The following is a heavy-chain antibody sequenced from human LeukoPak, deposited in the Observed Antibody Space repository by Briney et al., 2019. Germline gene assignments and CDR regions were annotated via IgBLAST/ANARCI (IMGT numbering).Heavy chain of an antibody. CDR2: IRYDGNNK. Sequence: GGSLRLSCAASGFTFSTYGMHWVRQAPGKGLEWVAFIRYDGNNKFYADSVKGRFTISRDNAKNSLYLQMNGLRAEDTAAYYCARGATDTTRWFDPWGQGTLVTVSS. V-gene: IGHV3-30*02. D-gene: IGHD1-7*01. J-gene: IGHJ5*02. CDR3: ARGATDTTRWFDP. CDR1: GFTFSTYG.